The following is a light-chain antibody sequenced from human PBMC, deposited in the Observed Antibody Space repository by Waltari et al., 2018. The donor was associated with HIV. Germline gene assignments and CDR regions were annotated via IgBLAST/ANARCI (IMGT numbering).Light chain of an antibody. J-gene: IGKJ2*01. CDR1: QSISSY. CDR2: AAS. CDR3: QQSYSTLRYT. V-gene: IGKV1-39*01. Sequence: DIQMTQSPSFLSASIGVRFTITCRASQSISSYLHRDQQKPGKAPKLLIYAASSLQSGVPSRFSGSGSGTDFTLTISSLQPEDFATYYCQQSYSTLRYTFGQGTKLEIK.